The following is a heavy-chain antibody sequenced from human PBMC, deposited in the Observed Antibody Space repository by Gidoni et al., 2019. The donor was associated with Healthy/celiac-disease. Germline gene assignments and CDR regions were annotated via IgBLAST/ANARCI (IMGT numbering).Heavy chain of an antibody. CDR1: GFTVSSNY. CDR2: IYSGGST. J-gene: IGHJ6*02. CDR3: ARDWFGYYGSGSYYNGVGRYYYYGMDV. Sequence: EVQLVESGGGLIQPGGSLRLSCAASGFTVSSNYMRWVRQAPGKGLEWVSVIYSGGSTYYADSVKGRFTISRDNSKNTLYLQMNSLRAEDTAVYYCARDWFGYYGSGSYYNGVGRYYYYGMDVWGQGTTVTVSS. V-gene: IGHV3-53*01. D-gene: IGHD3-10*01.